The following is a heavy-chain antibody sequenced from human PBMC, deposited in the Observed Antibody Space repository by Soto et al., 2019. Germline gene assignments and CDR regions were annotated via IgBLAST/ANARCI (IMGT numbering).Heavy chain of an antibody. Sequence: PGGSLRLSCAASGFTFSSDWMHWVRQAPGKGLVWVSRINTDGSDTSYADSVKGRFTISRDNAKNTLYLQMNSLRAEDTAVYYCTRDRQGPQHYFDYWGQGNMVTVS. CDR1: GFTFSSDW. D-gene: IGHD6-6*01. CDR2: INTDGSDT. CDR3: TRDRQGPQHYFDY. J-gene: IGHJ4*02. V-gene: IGHV3-74*01.